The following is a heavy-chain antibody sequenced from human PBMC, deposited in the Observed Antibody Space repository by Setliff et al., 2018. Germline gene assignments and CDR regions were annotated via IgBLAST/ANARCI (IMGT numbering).Heavy chain of an antibody. J-gene: IGHJ4*02. V-gene: IGHV4-34*01. D-gene: IGHD6-6*01. CDR3: ARGRNIAARLLDS. CDR2: INHSGSP. Sequence: PSQTLSLPCAASGGTFTYYYWTWIRQSPGKGLEWIGEINHSGSPNYNPSLKNRVTISIDTSRNQFSLKLNSMTTADTAVYYCARGRNIAARLLDSWGQGTLVTVSS. CDR1: GGTFTYYY.